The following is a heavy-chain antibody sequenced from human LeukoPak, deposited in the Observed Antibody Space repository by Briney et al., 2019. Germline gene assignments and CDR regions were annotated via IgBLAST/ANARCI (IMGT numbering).Heavy chain of an antibody. CDR2: IRYDGSNK. CDR3: ARGPVSSSHYYYMDV. CDR1: GFTFSSYG. D-gene: IGHD2-2*01. Sequence: PGGSLRLSCAASGFTFSSYGMHWVRQAPGKGLEWVAFIRYDGSNKYYADSVKGRFTISRDNSKNTLYLQMNSLRAEDTAVYYCARGPVSSSHYYYMDVWGKGTTVTISS. J-gene: IGHJ6*03. V-gene: IGHV3-30*02.